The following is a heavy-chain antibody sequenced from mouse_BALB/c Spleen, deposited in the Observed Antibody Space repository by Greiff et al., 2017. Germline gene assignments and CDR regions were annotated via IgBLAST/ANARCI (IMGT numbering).Heavy chain of an antibody. CDR2: INPSTGNT. D-gene: IGHD2-3*01. CDR3: AKKNYDGTTGIDY. Sequence: VQLQQSGAELAKPGASVKMSCKASGYTFTSYWMHWVKQRPGQGLEWIGYINPSTGNTDYNQKFKDKATLTADKSSSKDYMQLSSLTSEDSAVYYCAKKNYDGTTGIDYWGQGTSLTVSS. CDR1: GYTFTSYW. V-gene: IGHV1-7*01. J-gene: IGHJ2*02.